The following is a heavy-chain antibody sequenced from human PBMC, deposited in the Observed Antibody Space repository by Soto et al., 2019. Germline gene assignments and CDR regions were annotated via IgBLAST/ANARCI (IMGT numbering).Heavy chain of an antibody. J-gene: IGHJ4*02. V-gene: IGHV4-30-4*01. D-gene: IGHD3-10*01. CDR2: IYYSGST. CDR3: ARVGGFGATTIDY. Sequence: QVQLQESGPGLVKPSQTLSLTCTVSGGSISSGDYYWSWIRQPPGKGLEWIGYIYYSGSTYYNPSLKSRVTISVDTSKNQFSLKLISVTAAETAVYYCARVGGFGATTIDYWGQGTLVTVSS. CDR1: GGSISSGDYY.